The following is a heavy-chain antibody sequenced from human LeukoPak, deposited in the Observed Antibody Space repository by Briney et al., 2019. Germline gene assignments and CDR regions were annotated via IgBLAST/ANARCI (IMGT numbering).Heavy chain of an antibody. V-gene: IGHV4-59*01. CDR1: GGSISSYY. Sequence: SETLSLTCTVSGGSISSYYWSWIRQPPGTGLEYLGYFYYSGSTNYNPSLKSRVAISVDASKNQFSLKLSSVTAADTAVYYCARQRDSSSSPRRAFDIWGQGTMVTASS. CDR2: FYYSGST. J-gene: IGHJ3*02. D-gene: IGHD6-6*01. CDR3: ARQRDSSSSPRRAFDI.